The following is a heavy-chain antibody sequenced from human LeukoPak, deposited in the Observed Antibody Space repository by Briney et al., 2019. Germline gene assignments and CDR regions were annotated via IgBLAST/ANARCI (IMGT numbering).Heavy chain of an antibody. CDR3: ARDNSVGDNAWWFDP. CDR1: GYAFTSYY. Sequence: ASVKVSCKASGYAFTSYYMHWVRQAPGQGLEWMGIINPSGGSTSYAQKFQGRVTMTRDMSTSTVYMELSSLRSEDTAIYYCARDNSVGDNAWWFDPWGQGTLVTVSS. V-gene: IGHV1-46*01. J-gene: IGHJ5*02. CDR2: INPSGGST. D-gene: IGHD1-26*01.